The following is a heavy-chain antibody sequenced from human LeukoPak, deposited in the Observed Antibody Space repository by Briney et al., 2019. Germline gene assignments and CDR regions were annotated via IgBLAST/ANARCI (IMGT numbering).Heavy chain of an antibody. Sequence: SETLSLTCTVSGGSITNTDYYWVWIRQPPGEGLERIGSIYYSGSTYYNPSLKSRVIISADTSKNQFSLKLSSVTAADTAVYYCVREVIVTGIFDYWGQGTLVTVSS. CDR2: IYYSGST. J-gene: IGHJ4*02. D-gene: IGHD3-9*01. CDR3: VREVIVTGIFDY. CDR1: GGSITNTDYY. V-gene: IGHV4-39*07.